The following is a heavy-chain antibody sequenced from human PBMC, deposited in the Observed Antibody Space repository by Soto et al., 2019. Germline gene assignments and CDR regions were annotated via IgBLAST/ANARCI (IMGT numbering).Heavy chain of an antibody. CDR2: IYYSGST. V-gene: IGHV4-59*01. D-gene: IGHD2-15*01. J-gene: IGHJ5*02. CDR3: ARDKGCSGGCCYLEDEGWFDP. CDR1: GGSISSYY. Sequence: PSETLSLTCTVSGGSISSYYWSWIRQPPGKGLEWIGYIYYSGSTNYNPSLKSRVTISVDTSKNQFSLKLSSVTAADTAVYYCARDKGCSGGCCYLEDEGWFDPWGQGTLVT.